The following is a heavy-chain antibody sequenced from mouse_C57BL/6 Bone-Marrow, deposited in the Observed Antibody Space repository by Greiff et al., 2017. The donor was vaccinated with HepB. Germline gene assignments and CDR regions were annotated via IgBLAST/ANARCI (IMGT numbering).Heavy chain of an antibody. CDR3: ARESLLYYFDY. V-gene: IGHV5-4*01. CDR2: ISDGGSYT. Sequence: EVQGVESGGGLVKPGGSLKLSCAASGFTFSSYAMSWVRQTPEKRLEWVATISDGGSYTYYPDNVKGRFTISRDNAKNNLYLQMSHLKSEDTAMYYCARESLLYYFDYWGQGTTLTVSS. CDR1: GFTFSSYA. J-gene: IGHJ2*01.